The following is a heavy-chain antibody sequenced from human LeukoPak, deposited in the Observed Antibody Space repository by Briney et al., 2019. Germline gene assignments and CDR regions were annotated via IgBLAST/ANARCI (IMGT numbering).Heavy chain of an antibody. Sequence: GGSLRLSCAASGFSFSSYSMNWVRQAPGKGLEWVSYISSSSDTIYYADSVKGRFTVSRDNAKNSLYLQMNSLRAEDTAVYYCASPVSYDSSGPDYWGQGTLVTVSS. CDR1: GFSFSSYS. CDR3: ASPVSYDSSGPDY. V-gene: IGHV3-48*01. D-gene: IGHD3-22*01. CDR2: ISSSSDTI. J-gene: IGHJ4*02.